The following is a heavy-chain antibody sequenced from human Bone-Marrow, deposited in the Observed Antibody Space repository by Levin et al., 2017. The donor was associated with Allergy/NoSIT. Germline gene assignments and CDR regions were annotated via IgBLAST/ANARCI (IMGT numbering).Heavy chain of an antibody. CDR3: ARAAPDCSSTSCYTTNYYYYYYMDV. CDR1: GYTFTSYY. D-gene: IGHD2-2*01. J-gene: IGHJ6*03. V-gene: IGHV1-46*01. CDR2: INPSGGST. Sequence: GASVKVSCKASGYTFTSYYMHWVRQAPGQGLEWMGIINPSGGSTSYAQKFQGRVTMTRDTSTSTVYMELSSLRSEDTAVYYCARAAPDCSSTSCYTTNYYYYYYMDVWGKGTTVTVSS.